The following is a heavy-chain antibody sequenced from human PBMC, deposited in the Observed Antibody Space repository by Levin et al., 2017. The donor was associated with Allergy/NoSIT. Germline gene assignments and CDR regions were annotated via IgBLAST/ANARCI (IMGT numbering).Heavy chain of an antibody. CDR1: GCTFRSYA. CDR2: MSGDSPVTGRGGST. CDR3: AEDLRDRSRGGYGN. D-gene: IGHD1-26*01. Sequence: GGTLRLTCAGSGCTFRSYAMSWVRQAPGKGLEWVSGMSGDSPVTGRGGSTYYSDSVKGRFTISRDNSKNTLYLPLTSLRVEDTAIYFCAEDLRDRSRGGYGNWGQGTLVTVSS. J-gene: IGHJ4*02. V-gene: IGHV3-23*01.